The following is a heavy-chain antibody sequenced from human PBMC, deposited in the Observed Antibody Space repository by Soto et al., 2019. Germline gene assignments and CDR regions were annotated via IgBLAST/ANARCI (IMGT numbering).Heavy chain of an antibody. V-gene: IGHV4-30-2*01. CDR1: GGSISSGGYS. CDR2: IYHSGST. CDR3: ATLIPSTDSREYYFDY. Sequence: SETLSLTCAVSGGSISSGGYSWSWIRQPPGKGLEWIGYIYHSGSTYYNPSLKSRVTISVDRSKNQFSLKLSSVTAADTAVYYCATLIPSTDSREYYFDYWGQGTLVTVSS. J-gene: IGHJ4*02. D-gene: IGHD3-16*01.